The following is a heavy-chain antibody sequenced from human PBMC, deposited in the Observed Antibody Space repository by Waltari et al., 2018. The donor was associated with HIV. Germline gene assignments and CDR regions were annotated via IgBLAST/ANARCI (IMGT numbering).Heavy chain of an antibody. Sequence: QVQLVQSGAEVRKPGASVKVSCRASGYTFTAYYLHWVRQAPGQGLEWREWINPNSGGTNYAQKCQGWVTRTRDTSISTAYMELRGLKSDDTALYYCARAYLGAAYYFDFWSQGTLVTVSS. V-gene: IGHV1-2*04. J-gene: IGHJ4*02. D-gene: IGHD2-15*01. CDR1: GYTFTAYY. CDR2: INPNSGGT. CDR3: ARAYLGAAYYFDF.